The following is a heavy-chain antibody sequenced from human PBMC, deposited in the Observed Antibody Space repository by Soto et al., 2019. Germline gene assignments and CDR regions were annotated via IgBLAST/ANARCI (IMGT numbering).Heavy chain of an antibody. D-gene: IGHD6-6*01. CDR1: GFTFSSYG. CDR2: ISYDGSNK. J-gene: IGHJ4*02. V-gene: IGHV3-30*18. CDR3: AKGYSSSSVDY. Sequence: QVQLVESGGGVVQPGRSLRLSCAASGFTFSSYGMHWFRQAPGKGLEWVAVISYDGSNKYYADSVKGRFTISRDNSKNTLYLQMNSLRAEDTAVYYCAKGYSSSSVDYWGQGTLVTVSS.